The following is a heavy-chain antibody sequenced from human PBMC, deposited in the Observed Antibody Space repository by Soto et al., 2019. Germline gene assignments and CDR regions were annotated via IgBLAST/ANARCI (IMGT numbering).Heavy chain of an antibody. D-gene: IGHD5-18*01. CDR1: GFTFSNAW. Sequence: EVQLVESGGGLVKPGGSLRLSCAASGFTFSNAWMSWVRQAPGKGLEWVGRIKSKTDGGTTDYAAPVKGRFTISRDDSKNTLYLQMNSLKTEDTAVYYCTPMDTAMVQRDFDYWGQGTLVTVSS. CDR2: IKSKTDGGTT. CDR3: TPMDTAMVQRDFDY. V-gene: IGHV3-15*01. J-gene: IGHJ4*02.